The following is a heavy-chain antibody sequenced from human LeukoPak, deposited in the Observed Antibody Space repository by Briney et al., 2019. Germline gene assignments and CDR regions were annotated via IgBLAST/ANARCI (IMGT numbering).Heavy chain of an antibody. J-gene: IGHJ4*02. Sequence: ASVKVSCKASGYTFTSHAMNWVRQAPGQGLEWMGWINTNTGNPTYAQGFTGRFVFSLDTSVSTAYLQISSLKAEDTAVYYCARASGHIQWLVRGYFDYWGQGTLVTVSS. V-gene: IGHV7-4-1*02. D-gene: IGHD6-19*01. CDR1: GYTFTSHA. CDR2: INTNTGNP. CDR3: ARASGHIQWLVRGYFDY.